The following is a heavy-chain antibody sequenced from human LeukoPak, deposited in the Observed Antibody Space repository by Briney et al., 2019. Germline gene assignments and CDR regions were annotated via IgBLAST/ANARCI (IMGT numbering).Heavy chain of an antibody. Sequence: PGGSLKLSCAASGFTFSNYAMSWVRQAPGKGLEWVSSISGTGGSTYYADSVKGRFTISRDNSKNTLYLQLNSLRAEDTAVYYFAKRNGDYAYCGCWGQGTLVTVSS. CDR1: GFTFSNYA. CDR3: AKRNGDYAYCGC. V-gene: IGHV3-23*01. D-gene: IGHD4-17*01. CDR2: ISGTGGST. J-gene: IGHJ4*02.